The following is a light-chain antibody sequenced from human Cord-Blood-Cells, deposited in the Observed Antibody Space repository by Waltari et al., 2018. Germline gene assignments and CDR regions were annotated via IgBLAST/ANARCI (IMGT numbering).Light chain of an antibody. CDR1: SSDVGSYNL. Sequence: QSALTQPASVSVSPGQSITISCTGTSSDVGSYNLVSWYQQHPGKAPKLMVYEVSKRPSVVSYRFSGSKSGNTASLTISGLQAEDEADYYCCSYAGSSTYVFGTGTKVTVL. J-gene: IGLJ1*01. V-gene: IGLV2-23*02. CDR2: EVS. CDR3: CSYAGSSTYV.